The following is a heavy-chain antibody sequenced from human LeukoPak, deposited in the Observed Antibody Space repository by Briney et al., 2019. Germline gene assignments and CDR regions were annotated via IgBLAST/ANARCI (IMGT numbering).Heavy chain of an antibody. CDR2: INHSGST. Sequence: SETLSLTCAVYGGSFSGYYWSWIRQPPGKGLEWIGEINHSGSTNYNPSLKSRVTISVDTSKSQFSLKLSSVTAADTAVYYCARGNSWRDYWGQGTLVTVSS. CDR1: GGSFSGYY. V-gene: IGHV4-34*01. D-gene: IGHD1-1*01. J-gene: IGHJ4*02. CDR3: ARGNSWRDY.